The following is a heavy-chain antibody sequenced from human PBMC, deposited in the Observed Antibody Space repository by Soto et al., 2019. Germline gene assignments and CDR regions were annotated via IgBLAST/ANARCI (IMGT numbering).Heavy chain of an antibody. CDR2: INPSGGST. D-gene: IGHD3-3*01. J-gene: IGHJ4*02. CDR1: GYTFTSYY. Sequence: GASVKVSCKASGYTFTSYYMHWVRQAPGQGLEWMGIINPSGGSTSYAQKFQGRVTMTRDTSTSTVYMQLSSLRSDDTAVYYCARGITIFGVDIKSTLYWGQGTLVTVSS. V-gene: IGHV1-46*03. CDR3: ARGITIFGVDIKSTLY.